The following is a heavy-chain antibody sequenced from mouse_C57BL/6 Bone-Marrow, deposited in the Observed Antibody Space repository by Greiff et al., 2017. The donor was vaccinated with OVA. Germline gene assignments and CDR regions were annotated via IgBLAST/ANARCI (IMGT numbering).Heavy chain of an antibody. D-gene: IGHD3-2*02. CDR1: GYTFTSYW. CDR2: IDPNSGGT. V-gene: IGHV1-72*01. Sequence: VKLQQPGAELVKPGASVKLSCKASGYTFTSYWMHWVKQRPGRGLEWIGRIDPNSGGTKYNEKFKSKATLTVDKPSSTAYMQLSSLTSEDSAVYYCSLYSSGFFYAMDYWGQGTSVTVSS. J-gene: IGHJ4*01. CDR3: SLYSSGFFYAMDY.